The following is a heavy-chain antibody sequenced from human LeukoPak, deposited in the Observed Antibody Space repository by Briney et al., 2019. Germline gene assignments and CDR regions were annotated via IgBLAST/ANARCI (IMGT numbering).Heavy chain of an antibody. J-gene: IGHJ2*01. CDR3: ARDCRITIFGVVTHPGYWYFDL. CDR1: GGTFSSYA. Sequence: SVKVSCKASGGTFSSYAISWVRQAPGQGLEWMGGIIPIVGRANYAQKFQGRVTITTDESTSTAYMELSSLRSEDTAVYYCARDCRITIFGVVTHPGYWYFDLWGRGTLVTVSS. CDR2: IIPIVGRA. D-gene: IGHD3-3*01. V-gene: IGHV1-69*05.